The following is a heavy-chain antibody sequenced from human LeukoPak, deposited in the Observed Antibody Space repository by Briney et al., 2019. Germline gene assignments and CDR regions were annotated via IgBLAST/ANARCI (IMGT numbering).Heavy chain of an antibody. J-gene: IGHJ5*02. CDR2: ISSGGGYT. CDR1: EFTFSDYG. V-gene: IGHV3-23*01. D-gene: IGHD6-19*01. CDR3: ARAPGYTSGWLNWFGP. Sequence: GASLRLSCAASEFTFSDYGMTWVRQAPGEGLEWVSAISSGGGYTYYADSVKGRFTISRDNSKNTLYLQMNSLRAGDTAVYYCARAPGYTSGWLNWFGPWGQGTLVTVSS.